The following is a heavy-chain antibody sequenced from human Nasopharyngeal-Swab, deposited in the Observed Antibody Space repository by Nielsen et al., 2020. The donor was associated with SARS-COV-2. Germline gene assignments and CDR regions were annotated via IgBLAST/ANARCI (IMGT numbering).Heavy chain of an antibody. D-gene: IGHD6-13*01. CDR2: IRSSSSYI. CDR3: ARADSSSWYFDY. J-gene: IGHJ4*02. V-gene: IGHV3-21*01. CDR1: GFTFSSYS. Sequence: GGSLRLSCAASGFTFSSYSMNWVRQAPGKGLEWVSSIRSSSSYIYYADSVKGRFTISRDNAKNSLYLQMNSLRAEDTAVYYCARADSSSWYFDYWGQGTLVTVSS.